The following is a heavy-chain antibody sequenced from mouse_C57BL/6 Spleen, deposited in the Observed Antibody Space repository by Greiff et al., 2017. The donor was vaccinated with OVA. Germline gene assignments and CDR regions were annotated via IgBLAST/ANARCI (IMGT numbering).Heavy chain of an antibody. CDR1: GYTFTSYW. D-gene: IGHD2-3*01. J-gene: IGHJ2*01. CDR2: IDPNSGGT. Sequence: QVQLQQPGAELVKPGASVTLSCTASGYTFTSYWMHWVKQRPGRGLEWIGRIDPNSGGTKYNEKLPSKATLTVDKPSSTAYRQLSSMTSEDSAVYACARINDGYYVVYDYWGQGTTLTVSS. V-gene: IGHV1-72*01. CDR3: ARINDGYYVVYDY.